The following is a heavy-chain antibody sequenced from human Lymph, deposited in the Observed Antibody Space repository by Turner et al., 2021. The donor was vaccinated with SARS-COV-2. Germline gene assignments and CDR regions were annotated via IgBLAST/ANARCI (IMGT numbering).Heavy chain of an antibody. Sequence: QVQLVESGGGVVQPGRSLRLSCAASGFTLSSYAMHWVRQAPGKGLEWVAVISYDGINKYYADSVRGRFTISRDNSKNTLYLQMNSLRAEDTAVYYCARGLSGNYYFFDYWGQGTLVTVSS. V-gene: IGHV3-30-3*01. CDR1: GFTLSSYA. CDR3: ARGLSGNYYFFDY. D-gene: IGHD1-26*01. CDR2: ISYDGINK. J-gene: IGHJ4*02.